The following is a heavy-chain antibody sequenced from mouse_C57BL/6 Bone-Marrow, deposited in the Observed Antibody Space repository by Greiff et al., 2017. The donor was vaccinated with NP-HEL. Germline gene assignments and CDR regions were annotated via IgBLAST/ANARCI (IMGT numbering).Heavy chain of an antibody. V-gene: IGHV5-17*01. CDR3: ARIVTTVGGLAY. J-gene: IGHJ3*01. Sequence: VQLKESGGGLVKPGGSLKLSCAGSGFTFSDYGMHWVRQAPEKGLEWVAYISSGSSTIYYADTVKGRFTISRDNAKNTLFLQMTSLRSEDTAMYYCARIVTTVGGLAYWGQGTLVTVSA. CDR2: ISSGSSTI. D-gene: IGHD1-1*01. CDR1: GFTFSDYG.